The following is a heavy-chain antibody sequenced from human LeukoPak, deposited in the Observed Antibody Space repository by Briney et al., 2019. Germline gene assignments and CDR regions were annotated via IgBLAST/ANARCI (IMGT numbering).Heavy chain of an antibody. CDR2: FSVSDKTT. Sequence: GGSLRLSCAASGFTFSSYAMSWVRQAPGKGLEWVSGFSVSDKTTYYADSVKGRFTISRDNSKNTLYMQMNSLRAEDTAIYYCAKVAIPAATRGAWFDPWGQGTLVIVSS. J-gene: IGHJ5*02. CDR3: AKVAIPAATRGAWFDP. V-gene: IGHV3-23*01. CDR1: GFTFSSYA. D-gene: IGHD6-13*01.